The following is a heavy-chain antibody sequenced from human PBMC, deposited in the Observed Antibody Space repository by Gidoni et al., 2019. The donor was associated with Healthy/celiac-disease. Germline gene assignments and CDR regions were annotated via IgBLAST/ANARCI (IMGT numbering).Heavy chain of an antibody. CDR1: GGSISSGGYY. D-gene: IGHD3-10*01. V-gene: IGHV4-31*03. CDR2: IYYSGST. Sequence: QVQLQESGPGLVKPSQTLSLTCTVSGGSISSGGYYWSWIRQHPGTGLEWIGYIYYSGSTYYNPSLKSRVTISVDTSKNQFSLKLSSVTAADTAVYYCARVLYGSGTYGMDVWGQGTTVTVSS. CDR3: ARVLYGSGTYGMDV. J-gene: IGHJ6*02.